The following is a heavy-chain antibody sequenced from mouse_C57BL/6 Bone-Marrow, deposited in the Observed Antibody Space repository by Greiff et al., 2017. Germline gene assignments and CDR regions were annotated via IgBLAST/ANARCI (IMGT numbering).Heavy chain of an antibody. Sequence: VQLVESGAELVRPGASVTLSCKASGYTFTDYEMHWVKQTPVHGLEWIGAIDPETGGTAYNQKFKGKAILTADKSSSTAYMELRSLPSEDSAVYYCTRSTVVATDYWGQGTTLTVSS. CDR2: IDPETGGT. D-gene: IGHD1-1*01. CDR1: GYTFTDYE. J-gene: IGHJ2*01. V-gene: IGHV1-15*01. CDR3: TRSTVVATDY.